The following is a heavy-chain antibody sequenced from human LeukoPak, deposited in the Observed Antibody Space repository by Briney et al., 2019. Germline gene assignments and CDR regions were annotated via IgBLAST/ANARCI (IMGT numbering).Heavy chain of an antibody. CDR3: ARDSKCSSSWAATEYYMDV. J-gene: IGHJ6*03. D-gene: IGHD6-13*01. V-gene: IGHV3-48*01. Sequence: GGSLRLSCAASGFTFSSYSMNWVRQAPGKGLEWVSYISSSSSTIYYADSVKGRFTISRDNAKNSLYLQMNSLRAEDTVVYYCARDSKCSSSWAATEYYMDVWGKGTTVTVSS. CDR1: GFTFSSYS. CDR2: ISSSSSTI.